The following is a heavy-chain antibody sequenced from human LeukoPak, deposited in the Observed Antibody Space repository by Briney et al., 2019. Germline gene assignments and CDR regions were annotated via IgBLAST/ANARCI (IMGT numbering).Heavy chain of an antibody. J-gene: IGHJ3*01. CDR1: GYTFTSYA. CDR2: INAGNGNT. D-gene: IGHD1-26*01. V-gene: IGHV1-3*01. Sequence: ASVKVSCKASGYTFTSYAMHWVRQAPGQRLEWMGWINAGNGNTKYSQKFQGRVTITRDTSATTAYMELSSLRSDDTAVYYCATEDFDGIVGPIDSFDVWGQGTMVTVSP. CDR3: ATEDFDGIVGPIDSFDV.